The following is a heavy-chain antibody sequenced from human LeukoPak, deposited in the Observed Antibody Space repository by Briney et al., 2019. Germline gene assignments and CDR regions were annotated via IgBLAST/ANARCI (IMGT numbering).Heavy chain of an antibody. Sequence: GGSLRLSCAASGLTFSSYEMNWVRQAPGKGLEWVSYISSSGSTIYYADSVKGRFTISRDNAKNSLYLQMNSLRAEDTAVYYCARALESQQWLVFDYWGQGTLVTVSS. CDR2: ISSSGSTI. CDR3: ARALESQQWLVFDY. V-gene: IGHV3-48*03. J-gene: IGHJ4*02. CDR1: GLTFSSYE. D-gene: IGHD6-19*01.